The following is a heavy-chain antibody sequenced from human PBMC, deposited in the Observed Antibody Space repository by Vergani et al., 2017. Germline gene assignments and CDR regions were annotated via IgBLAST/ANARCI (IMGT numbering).Heavy chain of an antibody. CDR1: VYTFTYHY. D-gene: IGHD4-17*01. V-gene: IGHV1-69-2*01. J-gene: IGHJ6*02. CDR2: VDPEDGET. CDR3: ATPQTVTKGGMEV. Sequence: EVQLVQSGAEVKKPGATMKISCKVSVYTFTYHYMHWVKQAPGKGLEWMGLVDPEDGETIYAEKFKGRVTIAEDTSTDTAHMELSSLRSEDTAVYYCATPQTVTKGGMEVGGQGTTVIVSS.